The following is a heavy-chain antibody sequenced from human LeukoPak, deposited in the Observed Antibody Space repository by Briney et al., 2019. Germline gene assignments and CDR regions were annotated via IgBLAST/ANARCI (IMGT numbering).Heavy chain of an antibody. D-gene: IGHD3-3*01. CDR2: ISGSGGST. CDR1: GFTFSSYA. J-gene: IGHJ4*02. V-gene: IGHV3-23*01. Sequence: GGSLRLSCAASGFTFSSYAMSWVRQAPGKGLEWVSAISGSGGSTYYADSVKGRFTISRDNSKNTLYLQMNSLRAEDTAVYYCAKEEPITIFGVVIPPYYFDYWGQGTLVTVSS. CDR3: AKEEPITIFGVVIPPYYFDY.